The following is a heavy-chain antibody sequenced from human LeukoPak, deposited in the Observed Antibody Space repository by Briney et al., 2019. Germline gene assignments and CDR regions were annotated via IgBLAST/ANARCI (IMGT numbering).Heavy chain of an antibody. CDR2: FDPEDGET. Sequence: ASVTVSCKVSGYTLTDLSMHWVRQAPGKGLEWMGGFDPEDGETIYSQKFQGRVTMTEDTSTDTDYMELSSLRSEDTAVYYCATVWFGVLLLDYWGQGTLVTVSS. J-gene: IGHJ4*02. V-gene: IGHV1-24*01. CDR1: GYTLTDLS. D-gene: IGHD3-10*01. CDR3: ATVWFGVLLLDY.